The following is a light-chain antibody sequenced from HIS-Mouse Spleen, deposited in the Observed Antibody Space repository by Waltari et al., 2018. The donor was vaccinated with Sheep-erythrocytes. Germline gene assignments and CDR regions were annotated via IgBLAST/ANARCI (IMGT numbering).Light chain of an antibody. CDR1: SSDVGGYNY. V-gene: IGLV2-11*01. CDR2: DVS. J-gene: IGLJ1*01. Sequence: QSALTQPRPVSGSPGQSVTIPCTGTSSDVGGYNYVSWYQQHPGKAPKLMISDVSKRPSGVPDRFSGSKSGNTASLTISGLQAEDDADYYCCSYAGSYNHVFATGTKVTVL. CDR3: CSYAGSYNHV.